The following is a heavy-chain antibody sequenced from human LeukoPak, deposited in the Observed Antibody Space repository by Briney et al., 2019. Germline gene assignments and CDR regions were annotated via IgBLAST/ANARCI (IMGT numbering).Heavy chain of an antibody. CDR1: GGSISSSNW. J-gene: IGHJ5*02. Sequence: SETLSLTCAVSGGSISSSNWWSWVRQPPGKGLERIGEIYHSGSTNYNPSLKSRVTISVDKSKNQFSLKLSSVTAADTAVYYCARVRSRENWFDPWGQGTLVTVSS. V-gene: IGHV4-4*02. CDR2: IYHSGST. CDR3: ARVRSRENWFDP. D-gene: IGHD3-22*01.